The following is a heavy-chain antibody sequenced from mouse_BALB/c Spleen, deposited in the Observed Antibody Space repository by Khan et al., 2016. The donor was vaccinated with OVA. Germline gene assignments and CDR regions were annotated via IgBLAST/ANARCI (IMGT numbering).Heavy chain of an antibody. CDR1: GYSITSDYA. CDR2: ISYSGTT. CDR3: ASSSTWVLDY. D-gene: IGHD4-1*01. V-gene: IGHV3-2*02. Sequence: EVQLQESGPGLVKPSQSLSLTCTVTGYSITSDYAWNWIRQFPGNKLEWMGYISYSGTTSYNPSLKSRISVTRDTSKNPFFLQLNSVTAEDSATYYYASSSTWVLDYWGQGTTLTVSS. J-gene: IGHJ2*01.